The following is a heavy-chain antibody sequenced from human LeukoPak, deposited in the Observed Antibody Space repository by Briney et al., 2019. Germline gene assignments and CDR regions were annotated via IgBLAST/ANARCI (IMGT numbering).Heavy chain of an antibody. CDR1: GFTFTTYG. J-gene: IGHJ6*02. CDR3: AKRLGQGGVGYYGMDV. V-gene: IGHV3-30*18. CDR2: ISYDGGNT. D-gene: IGHD1-26*01. Sequence: QPGGSLRLSCAASGFTFTTYGMHWVRQAPGKGLEWVAVISYDGGNTYYADSVKGRITISRDNSKNTLYLQMNSLRAEDTAVYYCAKRLGQGGVGYYGMDVWGQGTTVTVSS.